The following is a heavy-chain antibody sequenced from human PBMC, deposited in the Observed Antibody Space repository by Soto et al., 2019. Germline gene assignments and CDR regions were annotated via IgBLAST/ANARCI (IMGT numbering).Heavy chain of an antibody. Sequence: SETLSLTCTVSGGSISSGDCYWGWIRQPPGKCLEWIGYSYYSGSTYYNPSLKSRVTISVDTSKNQFSLKLSSVTAADTAVYYCASVKLSITIFGVATGQLGAFDIWGQGTMVTVS. V-gene: IGHV4-30-4*01. D-gene: IGHD3-3*01. J-gene: IGHJ3*02. CDR3: ASVKLSITIFGVATGQLGAFDI. CDR2: SYYSGST. CDR1: GGSISSGDCY.